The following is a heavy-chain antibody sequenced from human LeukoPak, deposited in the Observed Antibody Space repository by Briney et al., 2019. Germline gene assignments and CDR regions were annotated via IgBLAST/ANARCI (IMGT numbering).Heavy chain of an antibody. V-gene: IGHV4-39*01. CDR1: VGSISSSTYY. CDR2: IYYSGST. J-gene: IGHJ4*02. Sequence: SETLSLTCTVSVGSISSSTYYWGWIRQPPGKGLEWIGSIYYSGSTYYNPSLKSRVTISVDTSKNQFSLKLTSVTDADTAVYYCARHKFDSPPYYFDYWGQGTLVTVSS. CDR3: ARHKFDSPPYYFDY. D-gene: IGHD3-9*01.